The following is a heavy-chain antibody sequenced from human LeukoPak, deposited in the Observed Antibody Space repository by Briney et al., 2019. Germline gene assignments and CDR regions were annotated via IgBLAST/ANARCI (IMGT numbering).Heavy chain of an antibody. CDR3: ARGFHYFDSGDYQRPPPQDDFDY. J-gene: IGHJ4*02. Sequence: ASVKVSCKASEYTFTSYYLHWVRQAPGQGLEWMGVINPSGDSANYAQRFQGRVTMTRDTSTTTIYMELSSLRSEDTAVYYCARGFHYFDSGDYQRPPPQDDFDYWGQGTLVTVSS. CDR1: EYTFTSYY. V-gene: IGHV1-46*01. D-gene: IGHD3-22*01. CDR2: INPSGDSA.